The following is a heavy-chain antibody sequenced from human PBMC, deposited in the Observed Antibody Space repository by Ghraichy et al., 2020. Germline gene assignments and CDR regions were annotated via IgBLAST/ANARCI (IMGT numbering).Heavy chain of an antibody. V-gene: IGHV3-21*01. D-gene: IGHD5/OR15-5a*01. CDR3: AAALSTILYYYMDV. J-gene: IGHJ6*03. CDR2: ISSSSSYI. Sequence: GESLNISCAASGFTFSSYSMNWVRQAPGKGLEWVSSISSSSSYIYYADSVKGRFTISRDNAKNSLYLQMNSLRAEDTAVYYCAAALSTILYYYMDVWGKGTTVTVSS. CDR1: GFTFSSYS.